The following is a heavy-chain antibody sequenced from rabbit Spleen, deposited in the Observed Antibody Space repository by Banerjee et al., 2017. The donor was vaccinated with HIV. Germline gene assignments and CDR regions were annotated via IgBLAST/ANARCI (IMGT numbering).Heavy chain of an antibody. CDR2: IYAGTSGFVGAT. Sequence: QEQLEESGGDLVKPAGSLTLTCTASGFSFSSSYYMCWVCQAPGKVQKWIRCIYAGTSGFVGATYYACWAAGRFTTSKTSSIAVSLQTPSLTATDTAIYFCTRDTSISLSSYSMVLWGAGTLVTIS. V-gene: IGHV1S45*01. J-gene: IGHJ6*01. CDR3: TRDTSISLSSYSMVL. D-gene: IGHD1-1*01. CDR1: GFSFSSSYY.